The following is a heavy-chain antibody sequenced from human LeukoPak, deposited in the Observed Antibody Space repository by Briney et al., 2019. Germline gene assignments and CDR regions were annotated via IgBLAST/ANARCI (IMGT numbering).Heavy chain of an antibody. CDR3: ARDQRYYDSSGHLDY. V-gene: IGHV1-2*02. CDR2: INLNSGGT. CDR1: GYPFTGYY. Sequence: GASVKVSCKASGYPFTGYYMHWVRQAPGQGLEWMGWINLNSGGTNYAQKFPGRVTMTSDTSISTAYMELSRLRSEDTAVYYCARDQRYYDSSGHLDYWGQGTLVTVSS. J-gene: IGHJ4*02. D-gene: IGHD3-22*01.